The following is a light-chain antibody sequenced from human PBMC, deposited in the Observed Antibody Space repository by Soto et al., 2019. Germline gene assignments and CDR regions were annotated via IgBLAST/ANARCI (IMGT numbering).Light chain of an antibody. V-gene: IGKV3-15*01. CDR2: GAS. CDR3: QQYTNCPLT. J-gene: IGKJ4*01. CDR1: QSVNNN. Sequence: EIVRTQSPATLSVSPGERATLSCRASQSVNNNLAWYQQKPGQAPRLLIYGASARATGIPARFSGSGSGTEFTLTISSLQSEDFAVYYCQQYTNCPLTFGGGTKVEIK.